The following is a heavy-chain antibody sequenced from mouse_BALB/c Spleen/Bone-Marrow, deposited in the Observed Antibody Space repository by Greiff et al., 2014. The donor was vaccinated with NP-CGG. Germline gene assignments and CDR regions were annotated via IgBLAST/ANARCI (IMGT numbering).Heavy chain of an antibody. CDR2: INPGTGYT. J-gene: IGHJ4*01. D-gene: IGHD4-1*01. Sequence: VKLMESGAELTKPGASVTMSCKASGYTFTNYWIHWIKQRPGQGLERIGYINPGTGYTDYNPNFKDKATLTADKSSITAYMQLSSLTSEDSSVYYCARETGTYVMDYWGQGTSVTVAS. V-gene: IGHV1-7*01. CDR3: ARETGTYVMDY. CDR1: GYTFTNYW.